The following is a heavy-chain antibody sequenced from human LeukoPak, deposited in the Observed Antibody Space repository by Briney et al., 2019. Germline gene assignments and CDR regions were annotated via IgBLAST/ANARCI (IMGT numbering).Heavy chain of an antibody. CDR2: ISSSGSTI. CDR1: GFTFSSYS. V-gene: IGHV3-48*04. CDR3: ATTSEMAFDY. D-gene: IGHD5-24*01. J-gene: IGHJ4*02. Sequence: GGSLRLSCAASGFTFSSYSMNWVRQAPGKGLEWVSYISSSGSTIYYADSVKGRFTISRDNAKNSLYLQMNSLRAEDTAVYYCATTSEMAFDYWGQGTLVTVSS.